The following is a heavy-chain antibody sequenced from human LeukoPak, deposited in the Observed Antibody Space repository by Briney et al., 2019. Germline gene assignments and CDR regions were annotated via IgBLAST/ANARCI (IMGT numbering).Heavy chain of an antibody. V-gene: IGHV4-39*01. J-gene: IGHJ4*02. D-gene: IGHD3-22*01. CDR3: ASVPHYYYDSSGYSDY. CDR1: GGSISSSSYY. CDR2: IYYSGST. Sequence: NPSETLSLTCTVSGGSISSSSYYWGWIRQPPGKGLEWSGSIYYSGSTYYNPSLKSRVTISVDTSKNQFSLKLSSVTAADTAVYYCASVPHYYYDSSGYSDYWGQGTLVTVSS.